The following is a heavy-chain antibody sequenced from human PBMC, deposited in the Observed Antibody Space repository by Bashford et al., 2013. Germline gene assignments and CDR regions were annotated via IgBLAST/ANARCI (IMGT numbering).Heavy chain of an antibody. Sequence: SVKVSCKASGYTFTGYYMHWVRQAPGQGLEWMGGIIPIFGTANYAQKFQGRVTITADESTSTAYMELSSLRSEDTAVYYCAREGNIVVVTAISDYYYGMDVWGQGTTVTVSS. D-gene: IGHD2-21*02. V-gene: IGHV1-69*13. CDR3: AREGNIVVVTAISDYYYGMDV. J-gene: IGHJ6*02. CDR1: GYTFTGYY. CDR2: IIPIFGTA.